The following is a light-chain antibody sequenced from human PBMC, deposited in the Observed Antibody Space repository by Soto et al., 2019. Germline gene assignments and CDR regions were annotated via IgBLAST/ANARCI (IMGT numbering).Light chain of an antibody. Sequence: EIVLTQSPATLSLSPGERATLSCRASRGIGLAIAWYQHNPGQAPRPLIFDASQRATGIPARFRVSGSGTDFTLSISSLEPEDFAVYYCQERTDRPPLTFGQGTKGDIK. CDR2: DAS. CDR3: QERTDRPPLT. V-gene: IGKV3-11*01. CDR1: RGIGLA. J-gene: IGKJ1*01.